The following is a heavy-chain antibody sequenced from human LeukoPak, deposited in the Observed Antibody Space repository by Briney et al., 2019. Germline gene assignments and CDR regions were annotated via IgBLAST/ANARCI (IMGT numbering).Heavy chain of an antibody. V-gene: IGHV1-2*02. CDR2: INPNSGGT. CDR3: ARDAGGERSGFYYDFQGDWFDP. D-gene: IGHD3-3*01. CDR1: GYTFTGYY. Sequence: ASVKVSCKASGYTFTGYYMHWVRQAPGQGLEWMGWINPNSGGTNYAQKFQGRVTMTRDTSISTAYMELSRLRSDDTAVYYCARDAGGERSGFYYDFQGDWFDPWGQGTLVTVPS. J-gene: IGHJ5*02.